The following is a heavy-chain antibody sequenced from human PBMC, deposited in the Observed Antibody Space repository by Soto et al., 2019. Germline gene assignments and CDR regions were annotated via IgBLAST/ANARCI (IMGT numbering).Heavy chain of an antibody. CDR2: ISYDGSNK. J-gene: IGHJ4*02. V-gene: IGHV3-30-3*01. D-gene: IGHD6-6*01. CDR1: GFTFSSYA. Sequence: SLRLSCAASGFTFSSYAMHWVRQAPGKGLEWVAVISYDGSNKYYADSVKGRFTISRDNSKNTLYLQMNSLRAEDTAVYYCAREGSSSYFDYRGQGTLVTVSS. CDR3: AREGSSSYFDY.